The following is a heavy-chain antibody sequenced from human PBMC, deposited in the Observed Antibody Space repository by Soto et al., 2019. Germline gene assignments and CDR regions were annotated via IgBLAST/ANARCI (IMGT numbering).Heavy chain of an antibody. CDR2: ITSTSSTK. CDR3: ARRITRVRGHYYYYALDG. J-gene: IGHJ6*02. Sequence: GVSLSLSCAASGFPFSSHAMNRVRQAPGKGLEWLSYITSTSSTKSYADSVKGRFTISRDNAKNSLYLQMNSLRDEDTAVYYCARRITRVRGHYYYYALDGWGQGSKVTVTS. D-gene: IGHD3-10*01. V-gene: IGHV3-48*02. CDR1: GFPFSSHA.